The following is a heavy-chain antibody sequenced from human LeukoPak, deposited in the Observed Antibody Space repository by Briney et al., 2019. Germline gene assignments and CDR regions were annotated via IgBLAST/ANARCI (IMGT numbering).Heavy chain of an antibody. V-gene: IGHV3-9*01. CDR1: GFTFDDYA. J-gene: IGHJ4*02. CDR3: AKEARKRGYSYGWNTDY. D-gene: IGHD5-18*01. Sequence: QPGGSLRLSCAASGFTFDDYAMHWVRQAPGKGLEWVSGISWNSGSIGYADSVKGRFTISRDNSKNTLYLQMNSLRAEDTAVYYCAKEARKRGYSYGWNTDYWGQGTLVTVSS. CDR2: ISWNSGSI.